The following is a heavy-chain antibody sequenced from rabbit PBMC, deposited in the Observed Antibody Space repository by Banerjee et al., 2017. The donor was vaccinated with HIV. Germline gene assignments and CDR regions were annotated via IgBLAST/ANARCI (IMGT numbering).Heavy chain of an antibody. V-gene: IGHV1S40*01. J-gene: IGHJ6*01. Sequence: QSLEESGGDLVKPGASLTLTCTASGFSFGSGYDMCWVRQAPGKGLEWIACIVIANGGTYYASWVNGRFTISSDNAQNTVDLQMNSLTAADTATYFCAKHYNSGWDLWGPGTLVTVS. CDR3: AKHYNSGWDL. CDR2: IVIANGGT. CDR1: GFSFGSGYD. D-gene: IGHD4-1*01.